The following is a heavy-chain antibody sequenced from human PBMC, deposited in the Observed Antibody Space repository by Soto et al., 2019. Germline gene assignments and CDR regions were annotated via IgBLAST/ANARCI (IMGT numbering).Heavy chain of an antibody. CDR3: ARDGWYVGDY. D-gene: IGHD6-19*01. CDR2: ISAYNGNT. Sequence: VRQAPGQGLEWMGWISAYNGNTNYAQKLQGRVTMTTDTSTSTAYMELRSLRSDDTAVYYCARDGWYVGDYWGQGTLVTVSS. V-gene: IGHV1-18*01. J-gene: IGHJ4*02.